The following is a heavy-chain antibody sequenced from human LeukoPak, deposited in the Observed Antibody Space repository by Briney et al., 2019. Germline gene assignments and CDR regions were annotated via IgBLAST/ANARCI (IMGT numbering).Heavy chain of an antibody. CDR2: INTNTGNP. D-gene: IGHD5-12*01. Sequence: ASVKVSCRASGYTFTSYAMSWVRQAPGQGLEWMGWINTNTGNPTYAQGFTGRFVFSLDTSVSTAYLQISSLKAEDTAVYYCARVGGRGYSGYPLVDYWGQGTLVTVSS. J-gene: IGHJ4*02. CDR3: ARVGGRGYSGYPLVDY. V-gene: IGHV7-4-1*02. CDR1: GYTFTSYA.